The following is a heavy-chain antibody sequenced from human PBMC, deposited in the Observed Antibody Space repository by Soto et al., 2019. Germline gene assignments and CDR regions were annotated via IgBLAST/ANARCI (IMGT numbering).Heavy chain of an antibody. Sequence: PSETLSLTCGVSGGSINTDYWWSWVRQAPGKALEWIGEVHHSGTTNYIQSLKTRITMSIDKSGNQVSLDLTSVAAADTAVYFCARSPLGYDYVRQTWREVGDSFDIWGRGTLVTVSS. V-gene: IGHV4-4*02. J-gene: IGHJ3*02. CDR1: GGSINTDYW. CDR2: VHHSGTT. D-gene: IGHD3-16*01. CDR3: ARSPLGYDYVRQTWREVGDSFDI.